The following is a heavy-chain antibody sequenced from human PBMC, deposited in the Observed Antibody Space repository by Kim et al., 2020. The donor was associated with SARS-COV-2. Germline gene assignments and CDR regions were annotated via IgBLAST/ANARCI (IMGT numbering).Heavy chain of an antibody. J-gene: IGHJ3*02. V-gene: IGHV3-74*01. CDR1: GFTFSNYW. CDR2: INTDGSST. Sequence: GGSLRLSCAASGFTFSNYWMHWVRQAPGKGLVWVSRINTDGSSTTSADSVKDRFTISRDNAKNTLYLQMNSLRAEDTAVYYCARLYGASGKNAFDIWGQGTMVTVSA. CDR3: ARLYGASGKNAFDI. D-gene: IGHD4-17*01.